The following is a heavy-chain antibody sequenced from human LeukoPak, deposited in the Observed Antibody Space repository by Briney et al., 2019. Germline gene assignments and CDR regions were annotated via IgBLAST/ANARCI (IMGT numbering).Heavy chain of an antibody. V-gene: IGHV3-11*04. J-gene: IGHJ3*02. D-gene: IGHD2-15*01. Sequence: PGGSLRLSCAASGFTFSDYYMSWIRQAPGKGLEWVSYISSSGSTIYYADSVKVRFTISRDNAKNSLYLQMNSLRAEDTAVYYCARERVGCSGGSCYDAFDIWGQGTMVTVSS. CDR3: ARERVGCSGGSCYDAFDI. CDR2: ISSSGSTI. CDR1: GFTFSDYY.